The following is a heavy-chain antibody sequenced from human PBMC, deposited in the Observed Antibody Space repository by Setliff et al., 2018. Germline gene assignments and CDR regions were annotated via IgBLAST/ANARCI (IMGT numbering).Heavy chain of an antibody. CDR2: IHVSGGST. CDR3: RLWFRELLRDY. J-gene: IGHJ4*02. V-gene: IGHV3-23*01. D-gene: IGHD3-10*01. Sequence: LRLSCGASGFTYKNDWVSWVRQAPGKGLEWVSSIHVSGGSTYYADSVKGRFTISRDNSRNTLYLQMNSLRAEDTAVYFCRLWFRELLRDYWGQGTLVTVSS. CDR1: GFTYKNDW.